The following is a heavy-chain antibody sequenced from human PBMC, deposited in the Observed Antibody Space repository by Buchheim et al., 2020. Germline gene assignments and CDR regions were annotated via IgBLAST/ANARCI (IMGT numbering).Heavy chain of an antibody. CDR3: AGRSTDFYSWFDP. Sequence: QVQLQESGPGLVKPSQTLSLTCTVSGGSISSGGYYWSWIRQHPGKGLEWIGYIHYSGSTNYNPSLKSRVTIPVDMSKNQFSLKLSSVTAADTAVYHCAGRSTDFYSWFDPWGQGTL. CDR2: IHYSGST. V-gene: IGHV4-61*08. CDR1: GGSISSGGYY. D-gene: IGHD3/OR15-3a*01. J-gene: IGHJ5*02.